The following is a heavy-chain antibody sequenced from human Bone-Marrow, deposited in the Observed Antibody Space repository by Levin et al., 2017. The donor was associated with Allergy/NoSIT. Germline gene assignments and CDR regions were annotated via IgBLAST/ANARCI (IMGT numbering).Heavy chain of an antibody. CDR3: AKDRGNDWNPNWFDS. CDR1: GFPFSSYA. J-gene: IGHJ5*01. Sequence: PGGSLRLSCAASGFPFSSYAMSWVRQAPGKGLEWVSGISGGGSSPYYADSVKGRFTIFRDNSKNTLYLQMNSLRAEDTAIYYCAKDRGNDWNPNWFDSWGQGTLVTVSS. CDR2: ISGGGSSP. V-gene: IGHV3-23*01. D-gene: IGHD1-1*01.